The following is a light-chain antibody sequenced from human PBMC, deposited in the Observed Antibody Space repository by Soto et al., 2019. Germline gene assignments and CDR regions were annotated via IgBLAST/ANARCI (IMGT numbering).Light chain of an antibody. CDR2: AAS. J-gene: IGKJ1*01. CDR1: QSISSY. CDR3: QPYNSYSRT. Sequence: DIQMTQSPSSLSASVGDRVTITWRASQSISSYLNWYQQKPGKAPKLLIYAASSLQSGVPSRFSGSGSETEFTLTISSLQPDDSATYYCQPYNSYSRTFGQGTKVDIK. V-gene: IGKV1-39*01.